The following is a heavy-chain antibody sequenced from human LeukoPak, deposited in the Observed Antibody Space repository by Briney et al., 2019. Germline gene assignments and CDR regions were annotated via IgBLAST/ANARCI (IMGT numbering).Heavy chain of an antibody. D-gene: IGHD6-13*01. CDR2: IIPIFGTA. J-gene: IGHJ2*01. Sequence: GASVKVSCKASGGTFSSYAISWVRQAPGQGLEWMGGIIPIFGTANYAQKFQGRVTITADESTSTAYMELSSLRSEDTAVYYCARGGAAPEGYWFFDLWGRGTLVTVSS. V-gene: IGHV1-69*01. CDR1: GGTFSSYA. CDR3: ARGGAAPEGYWFFDL.